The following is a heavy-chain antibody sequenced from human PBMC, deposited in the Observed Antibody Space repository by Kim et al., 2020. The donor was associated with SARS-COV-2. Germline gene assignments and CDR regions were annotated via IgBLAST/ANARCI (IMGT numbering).Heavy chain of an antibody. Sequence: GGSLRLSCAASGFTFSSYAMSWVRQAPGKGLEWVSVIYSGGSSTYYADSVKGRFTISRDNSKNTLYLQMNSLRAEDTAVYYCAKVKSTGTRNRGSGWYFDYWGQGTLVTVSS. V-gene: IGHV3-23*03. CDR1: GFTFSSYA. D-gene: IGHD6-19*01. CDR3: AKVKSTGTRNRGSGWYFDY. J-gene: IGHJ4*02. CDR2: IYSGGSST.